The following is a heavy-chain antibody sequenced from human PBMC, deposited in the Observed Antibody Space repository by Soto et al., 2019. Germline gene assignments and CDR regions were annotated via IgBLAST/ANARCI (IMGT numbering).Heavy chain of an antibody. CDR2: ISAYNGNT. Sequence: GASVKVSCKASGYTFTSYGISWVRQAPGQGLEWMGWISAYNGNTNYAQKLQGRVTMTTDTSTSTAYMELRSLRSDDTAVYYCARDRLRFLEWLFLKGMDVWGQGTTVTVSS. CDR1: GYTFTSYG. J-gene: IGHJ6*02. V-gene: IGHV1-18*04. D-gene: IGHD3-3*01. CDR3: ARDRLRFLEWLFLKGMDV.